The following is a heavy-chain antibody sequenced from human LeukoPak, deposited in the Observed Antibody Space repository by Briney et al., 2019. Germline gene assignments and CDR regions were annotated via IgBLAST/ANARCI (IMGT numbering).Heavy chain of an antibody. D-gene: IGHD6-6*01. CDR1: GGSFSSYY. J-gene: IGHJ4*02. V-gene: IGHV4-59*01. CDR2: IYYTGST. Sequence: SETLSLTCTVSGGSFSSYYWNWIRQSPGKGLEWIGYIYYTGSTNCNPSLKGRVTLSVDTSNNQFSLRLRSVTAADTAVYYCARGGSRVISSSDFDFWGQGILVTVSS. CDR3: ARGGSRVISSSDFDF.